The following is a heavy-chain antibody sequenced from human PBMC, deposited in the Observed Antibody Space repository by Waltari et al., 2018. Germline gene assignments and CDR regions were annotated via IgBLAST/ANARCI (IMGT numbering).Heavy chain of an antibody. V-gene: IGHV3-23*04. D-gene: IGHD3-16*01. Sequence: EVQLVESGGGLVQPGGSLRLSCAASGGTFSNYAMSWVRQAPGKGLEWVSGISGGGTGPYYADSVKGRFTSSRDNSKNTLYLQMDSLRVEDTAVYYCARVRLGFDPWGQGTLVTVSS. CDR2: ISGGGTGP. CDR1: GGTFSNYA. CDR3: ARVRLGFDP. J-gene: IGHJ5*02.